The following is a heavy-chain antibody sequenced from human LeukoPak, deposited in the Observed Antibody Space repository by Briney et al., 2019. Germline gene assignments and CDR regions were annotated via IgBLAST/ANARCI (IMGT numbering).Heavy chain of an antibody. V-gene: IGHV3-33*06. D-gene: IGHD2-21*01. CDR2: IWYDGSNK. CDR1: GFTFSRYG. CDR3: AKAAGGGADAFDI. J-gene: IGHJ3*02. Sequence: GRSLRLSCAASGFTFSRYGMYWVRQAPGKGLEWVAVIWYDGSNKYYADSVKGRFTISRDNSKYTLYLQMNSLRAEDTAVYYCAKAAGGGADAFDIWGQGTMVTVSS.